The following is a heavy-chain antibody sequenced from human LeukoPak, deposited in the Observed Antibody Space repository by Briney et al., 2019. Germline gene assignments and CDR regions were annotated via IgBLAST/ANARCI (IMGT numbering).Heavy chain of an antibody. CDR1: GYIFTSYW. D-gene: IGHD1-26*01. Sequence: GESLKISCEGSGYIFTSYWITWVRQMPGKGLEWLGRIDPSGSYTDYSPSFQGHVTISADKSISTAYLQWNSLKASDTGMYYCARHLVSNSGSYLWDYWGQGTLVTVSS. CDR3: ARHLVSNSGSYLWDY. CDR2: IDPSGSYT. J-gene: IGHJ4*02. V-gene: IGHV5-10-1*01.